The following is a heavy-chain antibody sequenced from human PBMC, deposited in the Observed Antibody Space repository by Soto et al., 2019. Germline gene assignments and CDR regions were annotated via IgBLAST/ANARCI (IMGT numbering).Heavy chain of an antibody. V-gene: IGHV4-39*01. J-gene: IGHJ4*02. CDR1: DDSITSGAYY. CDR3: AGMFWFGDLLVDY. CDR2: IQYRGST. D-gene: IGHD3-10*01. Sequence: HLQLQESGPGLVKPSETLSLTCTVSDDSITSGAYYWGLIRQPPGKGLEWIGTIQYRGSTYYYPSPMSRVTMSLDTSRNQYSLRLSSVTAADTAVYFWAGMFWFGDLLVDYWGPGTLVTVSS.